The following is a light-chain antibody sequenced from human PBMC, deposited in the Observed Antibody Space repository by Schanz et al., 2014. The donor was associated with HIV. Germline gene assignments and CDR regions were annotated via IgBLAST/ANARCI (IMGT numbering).Light chain of an antibody. Sequence: EIVLTQSPGTLSLSPGERATLSCRASQSVSSSYLAWYQQKPGQAPRLLIYGASNRATGVPDRFSGSGSGTDFILTISRLEPEDFAVYYCQQYSSSPRTFGQGTKVEI. V-gene: IGKV3-20*01. CDR1: QSVSSSY. CDR2: GAS. J-gene: IGKJ1*01. CDR3: QQYSSSPRT.